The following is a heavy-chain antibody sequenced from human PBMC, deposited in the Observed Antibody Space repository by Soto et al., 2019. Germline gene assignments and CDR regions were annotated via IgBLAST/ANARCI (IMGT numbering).Heavy chain of an antibody. CDR2: INPSGGST. V-gene: IGHV1-46*01. J-gene: IGHJ6*02. CDR1: GYTFTSYY. CDR3: ARGSRPIFGVVTYYYYYYGMDV. D-gene: IGHD3-3*01. Sequence: ASVKVSCKASGYTFTSYYMYWVRQAPGQGLDWMGIINPSGGSTSYAQKFQGRVTMTRDTSTSTVYMELSSLRSEDTAVYYCARGSRPIFGVVTYYYYYYGMDVWGQGTTVTVSS.